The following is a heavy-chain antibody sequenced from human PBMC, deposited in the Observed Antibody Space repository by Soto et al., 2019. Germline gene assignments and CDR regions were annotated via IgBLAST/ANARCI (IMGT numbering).Heavy chain of an antibody. CDR2: IYHSGST. Sequence: NPSETLSLTCAVSGGSISSGGYSWSWIRQPPGKGLEWIGYIYHSGSTYYNPSLKSRVTTSVDTSKNQFSLKLNSVTAADTAVYYCAADGAGGSGRHHYWGQGTLVTVSS. J-gene: IGHJ4*02. D-gene: IGHD3-10*01. CDR1: GGSISSGGYS. V-gene: IGHV4-30-2*05. CDR3: AADGAGGSGRHHY.